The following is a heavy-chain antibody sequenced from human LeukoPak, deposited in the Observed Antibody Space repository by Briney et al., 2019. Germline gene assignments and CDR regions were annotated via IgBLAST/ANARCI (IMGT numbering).Heavy chain of an antibody. D-gene: IGHD3-16*02. CDR2: ISAYNGNT. V-gene: IGHV1-18*01. CDR1: GYTFTSYG. J-gene: IGHJ4*02. Sequence: ASVKVSCKASGYTFTSYGISWVRQAPGQGLEWMGWISAYNGNTNYAQKLQGRVTMTTDTSTSTAYMELRSPRSDDTAVYYCARAYYDYVWGSYRYIDYWGQGTLVTVSS. CDR3: ARAYYDYVWGSYRYIDY.